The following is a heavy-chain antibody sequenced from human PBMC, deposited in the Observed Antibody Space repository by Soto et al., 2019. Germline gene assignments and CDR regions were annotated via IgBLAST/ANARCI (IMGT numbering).Heavy chain of an antibody. CDR1: GGSISSGGYY. CDR2: IYYSGST. J-gene: IGHJ4*02. D-gene: IGHD3-22*01. Sequence: PSETLSLTCTVSGGSISSGGYYWSWIRQHPGKGLEWIGYIYYSGSTYYNPSLKSRVTISVDTSKNQFSLKLGSVTAADTAVYYCARVVNPYYYDSSGYYPFDYWGQGTLVTVSS. CDR3: ARVVNPYYYDSSGYYPFDY. V-gene: IGHV4-31*03.